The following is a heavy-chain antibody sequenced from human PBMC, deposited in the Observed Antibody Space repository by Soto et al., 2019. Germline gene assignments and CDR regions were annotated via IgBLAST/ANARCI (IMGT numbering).Heavy chain of an antibody. CDR1: GGSFRNYY. J-gene: IGHJ4*02. Sequence: SETLSLTCGVYGGSFRNYYWIWVRQPPGKGLEWIGEVNHSGEATYNPSLQSRVTISLDTTNNHFSLKMTSVTAADTAVYYCARRITMVRGVPFDYWGQGTLVTVSS. V-gene: IGHV4-34*01. CDR3: ARRITMVRGVPFDY. D-gene: IGHD3-10*01. CDR2: VNHSGEA.